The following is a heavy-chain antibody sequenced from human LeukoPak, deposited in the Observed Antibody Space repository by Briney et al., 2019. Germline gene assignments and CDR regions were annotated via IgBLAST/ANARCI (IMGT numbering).Heavy chain of an antibody. V-gene: IGHV3-23*01. Sequence: PGGSLRLSCEASGFIFTSYAMNWVRQTPGKGLEWVSGISGYSGSTEYADAVKGRFVISRDNSKNMLHLQMNSLKSEDTAVYYCAKEARDVGALGEFFRHWGQGTLVIVSS. D-gene: IGHD1-26*01. CDR2: ISGYSGST. CDR3: AKEARDVGALGEFFRH. J-gene: IGHJ1*01. CDR1: GFIFTSYA.